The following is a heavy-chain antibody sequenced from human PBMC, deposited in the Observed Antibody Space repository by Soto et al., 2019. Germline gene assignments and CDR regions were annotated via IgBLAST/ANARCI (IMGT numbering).Heavy chain of an antibody. CDR1: GGTFSSYA. Sequence: SVKVSCKASGGTFSSYAISWVRQAPGQGLEWMGGIIPIFGTANYAQKFQGRVTITADKSTSTAYMELSSLRSEDTAVYYCARFLGSYYYYGMDVWGQGTTVTVSS. V-gene: IGHV1-69*06. CDR2: IIPIFGTA. CDR3: ARFLGSYYYYGMDV. J-gene: IGHJ6*02. D-gene: IGHD2-15*01.